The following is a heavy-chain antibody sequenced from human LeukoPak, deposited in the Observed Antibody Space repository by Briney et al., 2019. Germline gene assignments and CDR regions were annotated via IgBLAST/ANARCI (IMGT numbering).Heavy chain of an antibody. CDR1: GFVFTIYT. V-gene: IGHV3-64D*06. D-gene: IGHD1-26*01. CDR2: ISGSGDGFSI. Sequence: GGSLRLSCSASGFVFTIYTMYWVRQAPGKGPEYVSTISGSGDGFSIYYADSVKGRFTISRDDSKSILYLQMNGLRSEDTAVYYCVKDFGRIRGTPDSWGQGTLVTVSS. J-gene: IGHJ4*02. CDR3: VKDFGRIRGTPDS.